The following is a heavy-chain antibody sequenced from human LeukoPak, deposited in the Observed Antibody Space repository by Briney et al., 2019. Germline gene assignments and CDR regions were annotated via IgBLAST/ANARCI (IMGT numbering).Heavy chain of an antibody. V-gene: IGHV4-34*01. CDR2: INHSGST. CDR1: GGSISSYY. Sequence: SETLSLTCTVSGGSISSYYWSWIRQPPGKGLEWIGEINHSGSTNYNPSLKSRVTISVDTSKNQFSLKLSSVTAADTAVYYCARARGAYCGGDCYLSYFDYWGQGTLVTVSS. J-gene: IGHJ4*02. CDR3: ARARGAYCGGDCYLSYFDY. D-gene: IGHD2-21*02.